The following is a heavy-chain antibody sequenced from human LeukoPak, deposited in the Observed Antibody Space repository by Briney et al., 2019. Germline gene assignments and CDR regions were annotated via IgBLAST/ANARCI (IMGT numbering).Heavy chain of an antibody. CDR3: AGGISAPGGG. CDR1: GFTFSTYW. V-gene: IGHV3-74*01. D-gene: IGHD6-13*01. J-gene: IGHJ3*01. Sequence: GGSLRLSCAASGFTFSTYWMHWVRQVPGKGLVWVSRINSDGSITTYADSVKGRFTISRDNAKNTLYLQMNSLRVEDTAVYYCAGGISAPGGGWGQGTMVTVSS. CDR2: INSDGSIT.